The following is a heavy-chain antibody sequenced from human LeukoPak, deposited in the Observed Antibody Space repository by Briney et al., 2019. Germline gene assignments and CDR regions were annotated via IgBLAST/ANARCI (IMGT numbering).Heavy chain of an antibody. CDR1: GYTFSSYW. CDR2: IKQDGSER. CDR3: ARVWYYDILTGYSPFDY. Sequence: GGSLRLSCAASGYTFSSYWMSWVRQAPGKGLEWVAHIKQDGSERYYVDSVKGRFTISRDNAKNSLYLQMNSLRAVDAAVYYCARVWYYDILTGYSPFDYWGQGTLVTVSS. D-gene: IGHD3-9*01. V-gene: IGHV3-7*01. J-gene: IGHJ4*02.